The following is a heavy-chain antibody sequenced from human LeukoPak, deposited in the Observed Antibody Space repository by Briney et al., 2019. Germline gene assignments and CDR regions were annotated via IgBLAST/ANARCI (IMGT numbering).Heavy chain of an antibody. CDR3: ARGRRYCSSTSCYMMAWFDP. J-gene: IGHJ5*02. Sequence: SETLSLTCAVYGGSFSGYYWSWIRQPPGKGLEWIGEINHSGSTNYNPSLKSRVTISVDTSKNQFSLKLSSVTAADTAVYYCARGRRYCSSTSCYMMAWFDPWGQGTLVTVSS. CDR2: INHSGST. V-gene: IGHV4-34*01. CDR1: GGSFSGYY. D-gene: IGHD2-2*02.